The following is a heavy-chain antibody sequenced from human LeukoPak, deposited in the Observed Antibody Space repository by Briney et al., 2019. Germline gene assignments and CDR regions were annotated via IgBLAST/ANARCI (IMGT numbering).Heavy chain of an antibody. CDR1: GFTVSSNY. Sequence: GGSLRLSCAASGFTVSSNYMSWVRQAPGKGLEWVSVIYSGGSTYYADSVKGRFTISRDNSKNTLYLQMNSLRAEDTAVYYCAAEVGRVVTSGYWGQGTLVTVSS. CDR2: IYSGGST. D-gene: IGHD3-3*01. J-gene: IGHJ4*02. CDR3: AAEVGRVVTSGY. V-gene: IGHV3-53*01.